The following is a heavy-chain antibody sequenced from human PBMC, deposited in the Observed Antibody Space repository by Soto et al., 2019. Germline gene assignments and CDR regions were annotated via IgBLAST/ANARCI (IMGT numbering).Heavy chain of an antibody. CDR1: GFTFSSYG. V-gene: IGHV3-30*18. J-gene: IGHJ4*02. CDR2: ISYDGSNK. D-gene: IGHD5-12*01. Sequence: PGGSLRLSCAASGFTFSSYGMHWVRQAPGKGLEWVAVISYDGSNKYYADSVKGRFTISRDNSKNTLYLQMNSLRAEDTAVYYCAKRWRFYSGYDFFLDYWGQGTLVTVPQ. CDR3: AKRWRFYSGYDFFLDY.